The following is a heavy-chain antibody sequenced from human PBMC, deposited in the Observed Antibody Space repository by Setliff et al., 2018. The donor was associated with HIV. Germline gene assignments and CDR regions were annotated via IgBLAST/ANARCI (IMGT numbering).Heavy chain of an antibody. D-gene: IGHD2-8*01. Sequence: PGGSLRLSCAASGFTFSNYWMHWVRQAPGKGLVWVSRINSDGSSTRYADSVKGRFTISRDNAKNTLYLQINSLRAEDTAVYYCVRDTNFKDAFDLWGQGTAVTVSS. CDR2: INSDGSST. CDR3: VRDTNFKDAFDL. V-gene: IGHV3-74*01. J-gene: IGHJ3*01. CDR1: GFTFSNYW.